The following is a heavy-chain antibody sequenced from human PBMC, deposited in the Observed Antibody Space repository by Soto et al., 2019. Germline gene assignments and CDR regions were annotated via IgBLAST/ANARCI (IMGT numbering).Heavy chain of an antibody. CDR3: VRDGTKTLRDWFDP. V-gene: IGHV4-4*07. CDR2: IYATGTT. CDR1: GGSISVFY. Sequence: EALSLTCPVSGGSISVFYWSWIRKSAGKGLEWIGLIYATGTTDYNPSLKSRVMMSVDTSKKQFYLKLRSVTAADTAVYYCVRDGTKTLRDWFDPWGQGISVTVYS. D-gene: IGHD1-1*01. J-gene: IGHJ5*02.